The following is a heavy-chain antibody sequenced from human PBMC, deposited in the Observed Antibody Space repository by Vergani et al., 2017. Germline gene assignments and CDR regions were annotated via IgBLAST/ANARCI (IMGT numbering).Heavy chain of an antibody. CDR1: GGSISSGGYY. D-gene: IGHD3-3*01. CDR2: IYYSGST. J-gene: IGHJ6*03. Sequence: QVQLQESGPGLGKPSQTLSLTCTVSGGSISSGGYYWSWIRQHPGKGLEWIGYIYYSGSTYYNPSLKSRVTISVDTSKNQFSLKLSSVTAADTAVYYCASTYYDFWSGYYVYYYYYYMDVWGKGTTVTVSS. V-gene: IGHV4-31*03. CDR3: ASTYYDFWSGYYVYYYYYYMDV.